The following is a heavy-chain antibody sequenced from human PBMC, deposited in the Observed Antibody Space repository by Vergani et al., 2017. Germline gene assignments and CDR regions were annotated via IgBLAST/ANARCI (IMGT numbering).Heavy chain of an antibody. Sequence: QVQLLQSGSELKKPGASVRISCEASGYTFTNYPLFWVRRAPGQGLEFMGWINTNSGNPTYAPGFTGRFVFALEASVSTAYLQISGLNAEDSAVYYCARGRQWRLTEYLYGMDVWGQGTTVTVSS. D-gene: IGHD6-19*01. CDR2: INTNSGNP. CDR1: GYTFTNYP. CDR3: ARGRQWRLTEYLYGMDV. J-gene: IGHJ6*02. V-gene: IGHV7-4-1*02.